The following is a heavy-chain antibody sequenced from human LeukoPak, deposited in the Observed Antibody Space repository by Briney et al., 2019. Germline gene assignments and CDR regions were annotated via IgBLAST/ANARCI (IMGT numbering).Heavy chain of an antibody. CDR1: GGSISSYY. J-gene: IGHJ3*02. CDR2: IYTSGST. CDR3: ARVLGYSYGYAVAFDI. D-gene: IGHD5-18*01. Sequence: SETLSLTCTVSGGSISSYYWSWIRQPAGKGLEWIGRIYTSGSTNYNPSLKSRVTMSVDTSKNQFSLKLSSVTAADTAVYYCARVLGYSYGYAVAFDIWGQGTMVTVSS. V-gene: IGHV4-4*07.